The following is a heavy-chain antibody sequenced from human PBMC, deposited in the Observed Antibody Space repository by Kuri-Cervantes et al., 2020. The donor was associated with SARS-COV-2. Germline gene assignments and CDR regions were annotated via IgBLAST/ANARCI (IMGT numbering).Heavy chain of an antibody. CDR3: ARAVTDDSSGYKYYFDY. Sequence: ASVKVSCKASGYTFTSYDINWVRQATGQGLEWMGWMNPNSGNTGYAQKFQGRVTITRNTSISTAYMELSSLRSEDTAVYYCARAVTDDSSGYKYYFDYWGQGTLVTVSS. CDR1: GYTFTSYD. V-gene: IGHV1-8*03. D-gene: IGHD3-22*01. J-gene: IGHJ4*02. CDR2: MNPNSGNT.